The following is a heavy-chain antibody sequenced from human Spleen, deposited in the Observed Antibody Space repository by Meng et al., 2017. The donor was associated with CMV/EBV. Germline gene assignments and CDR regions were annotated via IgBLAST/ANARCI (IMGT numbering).Heavy chain of an antibody. J-gene: IGHJ4*02. CDR2: IYKSGRT. CDR1: GYSISSGYY. CDR3: ARFPFDY. V-gene: IGHV4-38-2*02. Sequence: ESLKISCTVSGYSISSGYYWGWIRQPPGKGLEWIGNIYKSGRTFYSPSLKTRVTMSVDTSKNQFSLKLRSVTAADTAVYYCARFPFDYWGQGTLVTVSP.